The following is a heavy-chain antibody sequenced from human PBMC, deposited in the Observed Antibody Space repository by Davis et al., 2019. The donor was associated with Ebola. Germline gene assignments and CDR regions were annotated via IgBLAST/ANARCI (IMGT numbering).Heavy chain of an antibody. CDR1: GFTFSSYS. CDR2: ISSSSSYI. CDR3: ARGRGYCSSTSCFIMDV. V-gene: IGHV3-21*04. J-gene: IGHJ6*02. D-gene: IGHD2-2*01. Sequence: GGSLRLSCAASGFTFSSYSMNWVRQAPGKGLEWVSFISSSSSYIYYADSVKGRFTISRDNAKNSLYLQMNSLRAEDTAVYYCARGRGYCSSTSCFIMDVWGQGTTVTVSS.